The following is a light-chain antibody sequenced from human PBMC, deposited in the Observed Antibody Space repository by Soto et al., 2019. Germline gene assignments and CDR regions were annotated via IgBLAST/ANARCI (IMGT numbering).Light chain of an antibody. Sequence: QSALTQPASVSGSPGQSITISCTGTSSDVGGYNYVSWYQPHPGNAPKLMIYDVSNRPSGGSNRFSGSKSGNPASLTISGRQAEDEAEYYCSSYTSSTAYVFGTGTKLTVL. CDR1: SSDVGGYNY. V-gene: IGLV2-14*03. J-gene: IGLJ1*01. CDR2: DVS. CDR3: SSYTSSTAYV.